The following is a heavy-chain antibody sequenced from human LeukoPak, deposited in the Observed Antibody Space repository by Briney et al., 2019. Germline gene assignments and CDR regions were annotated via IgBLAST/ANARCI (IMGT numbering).Heavy chain of an antibody. J-gene: IGHJ4*02. CDR2: IDSDGSKT. CDR3: VRLSSGYYGLIDH. V-gene: IGHV3-74*01. Sequence: GGSLRLSCVASGFTFSSHLMHWVRQVPGKGLVWVSRIDSDGSKTDYADSVKGRFTFSRDNARNTLHLQMNSLRAEDTAVYYCVRLSSGYYGLIDHWGQGTLVTVSS. CDR1: GFTFSSHL. D-gene: IGHD3-22*01.